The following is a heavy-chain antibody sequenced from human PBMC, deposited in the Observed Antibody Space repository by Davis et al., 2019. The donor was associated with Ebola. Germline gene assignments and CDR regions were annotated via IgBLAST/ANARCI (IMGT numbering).Heavy chain of an antibody. CDR1: GYTFTGYY. Sequence: AASVKVSCKASGYTFTGYYMHWVRQAPGQGLEWMGWINPNSGGTNYAQKLQGRVTMTTDTSTSTAYMELSSLRSEDTAVYYCAREGDGGITGTTGWFDPWGQGTLVTVSS. CDR3: AREGDGGITGTTGWFDP. V-gene: IGHV1-2*02. CDR2: INPNSGGT. D-gene: IGHD1-20*01. J-gene: IGHJ5*02.